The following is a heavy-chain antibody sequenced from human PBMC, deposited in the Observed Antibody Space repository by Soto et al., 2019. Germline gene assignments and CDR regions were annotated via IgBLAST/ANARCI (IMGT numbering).Heavy chain of an antibody. CDR1: GFTFSSYA. D-gene: IGHD3-16*02. V-gene: IGHV3-23*01. CDR3: AKYPPPSREGSYRYILFDY. J-gene: IGHJ4*02. Sequence: GGSLRLSCAASGFTFSSYAMSWVRQAPGKGLEWVLAISGSGGSTYYADSVKGRFTISRDNSKNTLYLQMNSLRAEDTAVYYCAKYPPPSREGSYRYILFDYWGQGTLVTVSS. CDR2: ISGSGGST.